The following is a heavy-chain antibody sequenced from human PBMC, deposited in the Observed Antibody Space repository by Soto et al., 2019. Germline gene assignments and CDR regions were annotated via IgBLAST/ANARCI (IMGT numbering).Heavy chain of an antibody. Sequence: PGGSLRLSCAASGFTFSSYSMNWVRQAPGKGLEWVSSISSSSSYIYYADSVKGRFTISRDNAKNSLYLQMNSLRAEDTAVYYCARDTKGYYDFPIDDPIDYWGQGTLVTVSS. D-gene: IGHD3-3*01. CDR2: ISSSSSYI. V-gene: IGHV3-21*01. J-gene: IGHJ4*02. CDR1: GFTFSSYS. CDR3: ARDTKGYYDFPIDDPIDY.